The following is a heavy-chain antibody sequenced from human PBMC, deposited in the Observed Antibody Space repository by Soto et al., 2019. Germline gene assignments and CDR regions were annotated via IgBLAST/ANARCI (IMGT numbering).Heavy chain of an antibody. V-gene: IGHV4-34*01. CDR3: ARADPYYFDN. CDR1: SGSFSGYY. Sequence: QVQLQQWGAGLLKPSETLSLTCAVYSGSFSGYYWSWIRQPPGKGLEWIGEINHSGITKYNPSLKSRVTISVDTSKTQFSLKLTSVTAADTAVYYCARADPYYFDNWGQGTLVTVSS. J-gene: IGHJ4*02. CDR2: INHSGIT.